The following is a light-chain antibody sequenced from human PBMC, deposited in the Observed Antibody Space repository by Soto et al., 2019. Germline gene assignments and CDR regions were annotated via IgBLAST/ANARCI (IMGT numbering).Light chain of an antibody. CDR1: QSISSW. CDR2: KAS. CDR3: QQYGNSAWT. J-gene: IGKJ1*01. Sequence: DIQMTQSPSTLSASVGDRVTITCRASQSISSWLAWYQQKPGKAPKLLIYKASSLESGVPSRFSGSGSGTEFTLTISSLQPDDFAVYYCQQYGNSAWTFGQGTKVEIK. V-gene: IGKV1-5*03.